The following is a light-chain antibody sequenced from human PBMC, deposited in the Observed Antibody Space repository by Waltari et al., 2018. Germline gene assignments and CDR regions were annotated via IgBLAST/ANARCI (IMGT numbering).Light chain of an antibody. CDR3: QKYDRLPAT. CDR1: QTVGKA. J-gene: IGKJ1*01. Sequence: EIVLTQRPGTLSSSPGETATLSCMASQTVGKALTWYQQKPGHAPRLLIYDTSRSAPGLPDRFSGSVFGTDFSLTISRLEPEDFAVYYCQKYDRLPATFGQGTKVEIK. CDR2: DTS. V-gene: IGKV3-20*01.